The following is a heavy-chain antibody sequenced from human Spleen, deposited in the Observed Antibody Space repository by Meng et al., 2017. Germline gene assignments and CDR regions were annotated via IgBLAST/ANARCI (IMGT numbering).Heavy chain of an antibody. CDR3: ARDEDISAAGKLFGDY. D-gene: IGHD6-13*01. CDR1: GGSFSGYY. Sequence: SETLSLTCAVYGGSFSGYYWSWIRQPPGKGLEWIGEINHSGSTNYNPSLKSRVTISVDTSKNQLALKLSSVTAADTAVYYCARDEDISAAGKLFGDYWGQGTLVTVSS. J-gene: IGHJ4*02. V-gene: IGHV4-34*01. CDR2: INHSGST.